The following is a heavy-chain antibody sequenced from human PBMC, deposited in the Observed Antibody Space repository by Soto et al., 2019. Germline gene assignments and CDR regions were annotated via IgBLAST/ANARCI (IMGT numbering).Heavy chain of an antibody. CDR3: AKERGIVGATNLDWYFDL. V-gene: IGHV3-30*18. D-gene: IGHD1-26*01. CDR1: GVTFKDYG. J-gene: IGHJ2*01. CDR2: ISYDGKQT. Sequence: PGGSLRLSCGAPGVTFKDYGMHWVRQAPGKGLEWVAVISYDGKQTYYADSVKGRFTISRDNSKNSLYLQMNSLRTEDTALYYCAKERGIVGATNLDWYFDLWGRGTLVTVSS.